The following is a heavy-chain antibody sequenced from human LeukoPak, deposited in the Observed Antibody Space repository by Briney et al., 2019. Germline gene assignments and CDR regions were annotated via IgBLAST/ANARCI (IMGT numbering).Heavy chain of an antibody. CDR3: AKNCSSTSCYWNDAFDI. J-gene: IGHJ3*02. CDR1: GGSFSGYY. D-gene: IGHD2-2*01. Sequence: SETLSLTCAVYGGSFSGYYWSWIRQPPGKGLEWIGEINHSGSTYYNPSLKSRVTISVDTSKNQFSLKLSSVTAADTAVYYCAKNCSSTSCYWNDAFDIWGQGTMVTVSS. CDR2: INHSGST. V-gene: IGHV4-34*01.